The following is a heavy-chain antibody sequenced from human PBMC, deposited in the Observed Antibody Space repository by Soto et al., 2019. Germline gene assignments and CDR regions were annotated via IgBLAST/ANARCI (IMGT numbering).Heavy chain of an antibody. Sequence: PSETLSLTCTVSGGSISSYYWSWIRQPPGKGLEWIGYIYYSGSTNYNPSLKSRVTISVDTSKNQFSLKLSPVTAADTAVYYCAGSYYYGSGSEDSNWFDPWGQGTLVTVSS. J-gene: IGHJ5*02. D-gene: IGHD3-10*01. CDR2: IYYSGST. CDR3: AGSYYYGSGSEDSNWFDP. V-gene: IGHV4-59*01. CDR1: GGSISSYY.